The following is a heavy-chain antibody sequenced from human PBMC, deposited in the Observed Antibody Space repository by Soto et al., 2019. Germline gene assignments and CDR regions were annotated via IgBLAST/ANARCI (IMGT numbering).Heavy chain of an antibody. CDR2: ISGSGGNT. Sequence: GGSLRLSCAASGLTFSSYAMSWVRQAPGKGLEWVSAISGSGGNTYYADSVKGRFTISRDNSKNTLYLQMNSLRAEDTAVYYCAKDRAYYYDSSGYYPSVSWYFDLWGRGTLVTVSS. CDR3: AKDRAYYYDSSGYYPSVSWYFDL. CDR1: GLTFSSYA. V-gene: IGHV3-23*01. D-gene: IGHD3-22*01. J-gene: IGHJ2*01.